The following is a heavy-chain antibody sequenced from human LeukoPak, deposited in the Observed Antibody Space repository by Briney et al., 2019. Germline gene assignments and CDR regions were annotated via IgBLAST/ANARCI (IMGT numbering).Heavy chain of an antibody. V-gene: IGHV3-30*02. CDR1: GFTFSSYA. CDR3: ARDPGGIAAAGTFDY. Sequence: GGSLRLSCAASGFTFSSYAMHWVRQAPGKGLEWVAFIQYDGSNKYYADSVKGRFTISRDNSKNTLYLQMNSLRAEDTAVYYCARDPGGIAAAGTFDYWGQGTLVTVSS. J-gene: IGHJ4*02. D-gene: IGHD6-13*01. CDR2: IQYDGSNK.